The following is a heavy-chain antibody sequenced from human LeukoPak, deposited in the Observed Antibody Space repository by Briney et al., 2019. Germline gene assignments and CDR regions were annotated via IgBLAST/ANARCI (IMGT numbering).Heavy chain of an antibody. V-gene: IGHV3-7*01. J-gene: IGHJ4*02. D-gene: IGHD3-10*01. CDR1: GFTFSSYS. CDR3: ARDRAWTVLY. Sequence: PGGSLRLSCAASGFTFSSYSMSWVRQAPGKGLDWVANINQDGSEKYYVDSVKGRFTISRDNAKNSLYLQMNSLRAEDTAVYYCARDRAWTVLYWGQGTLVTVSS. CDR2: INQDGSEK.